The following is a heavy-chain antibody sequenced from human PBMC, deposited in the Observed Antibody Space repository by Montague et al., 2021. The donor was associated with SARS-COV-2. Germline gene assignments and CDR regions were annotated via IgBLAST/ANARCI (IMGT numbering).Heavy chain of an antibody. Sequence: SLRLSCAASGFTFSSYAMHWVRQVPGKGLEWVAVISYDGSNKYYADSVKGRFTISRDNSKNTLYLQMNSLRAEDTAVYYCARAYSGSYYGAFDIWGQGTIVTVSS. J-gene: IGHJ3*02. CDR2: ISYDGSNK. CDR1: GFTFSSYA. V-gene: IGHV3-30-3*01. CDR3: ARAYSGSYYGAFDI. D-gene: IGHD1-26*01.